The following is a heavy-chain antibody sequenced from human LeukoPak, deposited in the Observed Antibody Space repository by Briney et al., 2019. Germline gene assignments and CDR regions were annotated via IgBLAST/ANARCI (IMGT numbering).Heavy chain of an antibody. V-gene: IGHV4-4*07. D-gene: IGHD3-16*01. CDR3: ARELWGGLYYFDY. Sequence: SETLSLTCSVSGGSISSYHWSWIRQPAGKGLEWIGRIYTSESTNYNPSLKSRVTMSVDTSKNQFSLKLSSVTAADTAVYYCARELWGGLYYFDYWGQGTLVTVSS. J-gene: IGHJ4*02. CDR2: IYTSEST. CDR1: GGSISSYH.